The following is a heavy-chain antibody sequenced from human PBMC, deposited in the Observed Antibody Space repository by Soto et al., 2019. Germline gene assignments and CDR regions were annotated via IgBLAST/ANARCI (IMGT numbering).Heavy chain of an antibody. CDR2: IYYNGST. J-gene: IGHJ2*01. D-gene: IGHD4-17*01. CDR3: AKSPFPTVTTPNWYFDL. CDR1: GGSIGSGGYY. V-gene: IGHV4-31*03. Sequence: SETLSLTCTVSGGSIGSGGYYWSWIRQHPGKGLEWIGYIYYNGSTYYSPSLKSRVAISIDTSKNQFSLKLTSVTAADTAVYYCAKSPFPTVTTPNWYFDLWGRGTLVTVSS.